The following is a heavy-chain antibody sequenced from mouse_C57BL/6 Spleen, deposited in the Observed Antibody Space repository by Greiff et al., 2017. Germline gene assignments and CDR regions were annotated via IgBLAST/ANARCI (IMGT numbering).Heavy chain of an antibody. CDR2: INPTNGGT. Sequence: VQLQQPGPELVKPGASVKMSCKASGYTFTDYSMHWVKQSHGQSLEWIGYINPTNGGTSYNQKFKGKATLTVNKSSSTAYMQLRGVTSGGCAVYDGAGGSYYGSRYGYLDVWGRGTTVTVSS. J-gene: IGHJ1*03. CDR1: GYTFTDYS. D-gene: IGHD1-1*01. CDR3: AGGSYYGSRYGYLDV. V-gene: IGHV1-22*01.